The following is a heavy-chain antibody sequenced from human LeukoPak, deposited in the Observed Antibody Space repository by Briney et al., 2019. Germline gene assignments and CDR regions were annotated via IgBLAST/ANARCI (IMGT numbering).Heavy chain of an antibody. Sequence: GGSLRLSCAASGFTFSSYDVHWVRQAPGKGLEWVSAIGTAGDTYYPGSVKGRFTISRENAKNSLYLQMNSLRAGDTAVYYCARSGKPYYYDSSGYYFDYWGQGTLVTVSS. CDR2: IGTAGDT. CDR3: ARSGKPYYYDSSGYYFDY. J-gene: IGHJ4*02. CDR1: GFTFSSYD. D-gene: IGHD3-22*01. V-gene: IGHV3-13*04.